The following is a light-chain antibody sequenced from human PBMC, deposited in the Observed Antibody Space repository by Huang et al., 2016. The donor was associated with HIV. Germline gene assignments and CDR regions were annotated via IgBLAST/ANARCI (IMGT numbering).Light chain of an antibody. Sequence: DIVVTQSPDSLAVSLGVRATITCKTSQSVSYSSNNKHYVIWYQQKAGQTPRLIIYGASTRESGVPDRFSGSGSGIDFTLTISNLQAEDVAVYYCQQYYTTPYTFGQGTKLEI. CDR1: QSVSYSSNNKHY. V-gene: IGKV4-1*01. CDR2: GAS. CDR3: QQYYTTPYT. J-gene: IGKJ2*01.